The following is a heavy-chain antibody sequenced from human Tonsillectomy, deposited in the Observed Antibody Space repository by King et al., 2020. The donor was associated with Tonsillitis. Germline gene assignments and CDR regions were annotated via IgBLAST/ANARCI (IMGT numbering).Heavy chain of an antibody. J-gene: IGHJ6*02. CDR2: IDHSGST. V-gene: IGHV4-59*01. CDR1: GGSISTYY. CDR3: ARDIPGQRASEGFFPGGDYYYYGMDV. Sequence: VQLQESGPGLVKPSETLSLTCTVSGGSISTYYWSWIRQPPGKGLEWIGYIDHSGSTNYNPSLKSRVTISVDTSKNQFSLKLSSVTAADTAVYYCARDIPGQRASEGFFPGGDYYYYGMDVWGQGTTVTVSS. D-gene: IGHD6-25*01.